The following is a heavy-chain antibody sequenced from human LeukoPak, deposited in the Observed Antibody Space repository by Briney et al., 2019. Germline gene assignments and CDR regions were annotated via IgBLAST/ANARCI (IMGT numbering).Heavy chain of an antibody. CDR2: IYTDGST. CDR3: AITGESSNWFLYFDY. J-gene: IGHJ4*02. V-gene: IGHV3-53*01. Sequence: GGSLRLSCAASEITVSSHYMSWVRQAPGKGLEWVSVIYTDGSTFYADSVKGRCTISRDNSKNTLYLQMNSLRAEDTAVYYCAITGESSNWFLYFDYWGQGTLVTVSS. D-gene: IGHD3-16*01. CDR1: EITVSSHY.